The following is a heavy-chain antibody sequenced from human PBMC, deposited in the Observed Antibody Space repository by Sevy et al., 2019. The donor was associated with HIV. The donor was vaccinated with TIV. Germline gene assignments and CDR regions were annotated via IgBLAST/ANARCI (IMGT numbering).Heavy chain of an antibody. CDR1: GFTFSDYY. CDR3: ARASIRFLGWNWFDP. Sequence: GGSLRLSCAASGFTFSDYYMSWIRQAPGKGLEWVSYISSSGSTIYYADSVKGRFTISRDNAKNSLYLQMNSLRAEDTAVYYCARASIRFLGWNWFDPWGQGTLVTVSS. V-gene: IGHV3-11*01. CDR2: ISSSGSTI. D-gene: IGHD3-3*01. J-gene: IGHJ5*02.